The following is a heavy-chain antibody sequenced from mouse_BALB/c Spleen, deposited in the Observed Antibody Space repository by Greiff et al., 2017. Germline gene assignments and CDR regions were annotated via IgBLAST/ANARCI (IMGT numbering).Heavy chain of an antibody. CDR2: ISSGSSTI. CDR3: ARSITTVVEYYFDY. Sequence: EVQGVESGGGLVQPGGSRKLSCAASGFTFSSFGMHWVRQAPEKGLEWVAYISSGSSTIYYADTVKGRFTISRDNPKNTLFLQMTSLRSEDTAMYYCARSITTVVEYYFDYWGQGTTLTVSS. V-gene: IGHV5-17*02. D-gene: IGHD1-1*01. CDR1: GFTFSSFG. J-gene: IGHJ2*01.